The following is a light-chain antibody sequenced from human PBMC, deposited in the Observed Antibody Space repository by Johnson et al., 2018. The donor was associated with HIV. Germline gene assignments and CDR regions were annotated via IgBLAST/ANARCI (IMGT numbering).Light chain of an antibody. Sequence: QSVLTQPPSVSAAPGQKVTISCSGSSYNIGNNLVSWYQQLPGSAPTLLIYENDKRPSGIPGRFSGSKSGPSATLGITGLQPGDEADYYCGTWDSSLTSYVFGAGTKVTVL. CDR3: GTWDSSLTSYV. V-gene: IGLV1-51*02. CDR1: SYNIGNNL. CDR2: END. J-gene: IGLJ1*01.